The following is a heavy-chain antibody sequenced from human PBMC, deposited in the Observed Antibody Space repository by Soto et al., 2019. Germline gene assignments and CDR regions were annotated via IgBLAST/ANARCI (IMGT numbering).Heavy chain of an antibody. D-gene: IGHD6-13*01. Sequence: GGSLRLSCAASGFTVSSNYMSWVRQAPGKGLEWVSVIYSGGSTYYVDSVKGRFTISRDNSKNTLYLQMNSLRAEDTAVYYCARDYMATSSWYFDYWGQGTLVTVSS. V-gene: IGHV3-66*01. CDR1: GFTVSSNY. CDR2: IYSGGST. J-gene: IGHJ4*02. CDR3: ARDYMATSSWYFDY.